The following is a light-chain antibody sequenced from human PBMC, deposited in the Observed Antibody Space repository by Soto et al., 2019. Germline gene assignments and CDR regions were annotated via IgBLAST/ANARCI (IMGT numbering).Light chain of an antibody. J-gene: IGLJ2*01. CDR1: SSDVGSYNL. CDR3: CSYAGSSTYVV. Sequence: QSALTQPASVSGSPGQSITISCTGTSSDVGSYNLVSWYQQHPGKAPKLMIYEGSKRPSGVSNRFSGSKSGNMASLTIAGLQAEDEAEYYCCSYAGSSTYVVFGGGTKLTVL. CDR2: EGS. V-gene: IGLV2-23*01.